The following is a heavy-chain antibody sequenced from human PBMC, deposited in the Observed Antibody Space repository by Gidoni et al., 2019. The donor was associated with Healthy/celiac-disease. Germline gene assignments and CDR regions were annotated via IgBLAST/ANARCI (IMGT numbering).Heavy chain of an antibody. J-gene: IGHJ4*02. CDR2: IYTSGST. V-gene: IGHV4-61*02. CDR1: GGSISSGSYY. D-gene: IGHD3-22*01. CDR3: ARGNYYDSSGYYSSFDY. Sequence: QVQLQESGPGLVQPSQNLSLTCTVSGGSISSGSYYWSWIRQPAGKGLEWIGRIYTSGSTNYNPSLKSRVTISVDTSKNQCSLKLSSVTAADTAVYYCARGNYYDSSGYYSSFDYWGQGTLVTVSS.